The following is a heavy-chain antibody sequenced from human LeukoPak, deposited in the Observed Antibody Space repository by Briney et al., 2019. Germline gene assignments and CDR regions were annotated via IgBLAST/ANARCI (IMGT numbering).Heavy chain of an antibody. J-gene: IGHJ3*02. CDR1: GFTFSSYG. D-gene: IGHD2-2*01. V-gene: IGHV3-33*01. CDR2: IWYDGSNK. CDR3: ARASLGYCSSTSCYEPGDAFDI. Sequence: GGSLRLSCAASGFTFSSYGMHWVRQDPGKGLEWVAVIWYDGSNKYYADSVRGRFTISRDNSKNTLYLQMNSLRAEDTAVYYCARASLGYCSSTSCYEPGDAFDIWGQGTMVTVSS.